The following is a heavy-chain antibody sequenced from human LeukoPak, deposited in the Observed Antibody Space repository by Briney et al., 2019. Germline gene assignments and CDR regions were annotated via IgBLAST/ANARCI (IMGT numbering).Heavy chain of an antibody. CDR1: GFIFSQYS. Sequence: GGSLRLSCAASGFIFSQYSMNWVRQAPGKGPEWVSHIRSSSETFYADSVKGRFTISRDNARNSLYLQMNNLRGEDTAIYYCARDAGNSGYGCDLWGQGTLVTVSS. D-gene: IGHD5-12*01. V-gene: IGHV3-48*01. CDR3: ARDAGNSGYGCDL. CDR2: IRSSSET. J-gene: IGHJ5*02.